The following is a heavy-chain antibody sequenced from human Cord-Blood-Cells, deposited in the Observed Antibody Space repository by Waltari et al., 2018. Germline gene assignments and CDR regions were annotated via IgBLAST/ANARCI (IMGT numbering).Heavy chain of an antibody. CDR3: ARHRMSSSSLGY. V-gene: IGHV4-59*08. CDR2: IYYSGST. Sequence: QVQLQESGPGLVKPSETLSLTCTASGGSISSYYWSWIRQPPGKGLEWIGYIYYSGSTNYNPSLKSRVTISVDTSKNQFSLKLSSVTAADTAVYYCARHRMSSSSLGYWGQGTLVTISS. CDR1: GGSISSYY. J-gene: IGHJ4*02. D-gene: IGHD6-6*01.